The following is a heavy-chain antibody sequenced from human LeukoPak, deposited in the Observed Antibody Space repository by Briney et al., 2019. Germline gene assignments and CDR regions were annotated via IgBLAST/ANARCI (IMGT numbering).Heavy chain of an antibody. V-gene: IGHV3-7*01. CDR3: AGGSGWKANY. J-gene: IGHJ4*02. Sequence: GVSLRLSCAASGLTFRNYWINWVRQTPGKGLEWVANIKEDGSAKHYVDSVKGRFTISRDNAKNSLYLQMNSLRVEDTAVYYCAGGSGWKANYWGQGTLVTVSS. CDR2: IKEDGSAK. D-gene: IGHD6-19*01. CDR1: GLTFRNYW.